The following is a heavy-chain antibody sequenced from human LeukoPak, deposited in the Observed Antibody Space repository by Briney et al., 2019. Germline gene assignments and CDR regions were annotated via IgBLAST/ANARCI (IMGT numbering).Heavy chain of an antibody. CDR1: GGSISSYY. J-gene: IGHJ3*02. CDR2: IYYSGST. V-gene: IGHV4-59*01. CDR3: ARDPSGAAFDI. D-gene: IGHD1-26*01. Sequence: SETLSLTCTVSGGSISSYYWSWIRQPPGKGLEWIGYIYYSGSTNYNPSLKSRVTISVDTSKNQFSLKLSSVTAADTAVYYCARDPSGAAFDIWGQGTMVTDSS.